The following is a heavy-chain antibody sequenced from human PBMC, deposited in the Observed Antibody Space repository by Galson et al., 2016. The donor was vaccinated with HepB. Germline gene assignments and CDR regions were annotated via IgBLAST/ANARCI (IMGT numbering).Heavy chain of an antibody. Sequence: SLRLSCAASAFTFSSYGMHWVRQAPGKVLEWVAVTYYDGSNKYYADSVKGRFTISRDNSKNTVYLQMNSLRAEDTAVYYCARENYYDQNHFDYWGQGTLITVSS. D-gene: IGHD3-22*01. CDR3: ARENYYDQNHFDY. V-gene: IGHV3-33*08. CDR1: AFTFSSYG. CDR2: TYYDGSNK. J-gene: IGHJ4*02.